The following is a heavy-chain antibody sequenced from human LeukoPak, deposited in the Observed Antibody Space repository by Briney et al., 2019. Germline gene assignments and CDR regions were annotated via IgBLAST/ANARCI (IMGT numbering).Heavy chain of an antibody. D-gene: IGHD3-9*01. Sequence: GASVNVSCKASGDTFSIYVISWVRQAPGQGLEWMGGINPVFGTAHYAQKFQDRVTITADESTSTAYMELSSLRSEDTAVYYCAKTFLTAYDTYFYYYGLDVWGQGTPVTVSS. J-gene: IGHJ6*02. CDR2: INPVFGTA. CDR3: AKTFLTAYDTYFYYYGLDV. CDR1: GDTFSIYV. V-gene: IGHV1-69*13.